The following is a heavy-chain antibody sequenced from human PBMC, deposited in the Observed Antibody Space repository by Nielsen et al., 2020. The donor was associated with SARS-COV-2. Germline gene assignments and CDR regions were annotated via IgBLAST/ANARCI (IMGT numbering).Heavy chain of an antibody. CDR2: MNPNSGNT. V-gene: IGHV1-8*01. Sequence: WVRQAPGQGLEWMGWMNPNSGNTGYAQKFQGRVTMTRNTSISTAHMELSSLRSEDTAVYYCARMGLGADYDFWSGYYDGMDVWGQGTTVTVSS. J-gene: IGHJ6*02. D-gene: IGHD3-3*01. CDR3: ARMGLGADYDFWSGYYDGMDV.